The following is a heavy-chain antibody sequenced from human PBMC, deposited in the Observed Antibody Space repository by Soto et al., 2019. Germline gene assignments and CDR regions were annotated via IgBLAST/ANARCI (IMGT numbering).Heavy chain of an antibody. V-gene: IGHV4-39*01. CDR3: VRQRCGGTCPIDC. D-gene: IGHD2-15*01. J-gene: IGHJ4*02. CDR2: MYYSGST. CDR1: GGSISSSYY. Sequence: SETLSLTCSVSGGSISSSYYWDWIRQPPGKGLEWIVSMYYSGSTIYNVSLKSRVTIFVDTSKNQFSLKLTSVTAADTAVYYCVRQRCGGTCPIDCWGRGTLVTVSS.